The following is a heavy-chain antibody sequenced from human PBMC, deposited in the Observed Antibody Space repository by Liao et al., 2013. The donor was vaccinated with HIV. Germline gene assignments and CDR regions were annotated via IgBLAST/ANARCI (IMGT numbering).Heavy chain of an antibody. D-gene: IGHD5-24*01. J-gene: IGHJ2*01. CDR3: ARGKRWLQLHWYLDL. CDR1: GDSIDSYY. V-gene: IGHV4-4*07. CDR2: VYPTGNT. Sequence: QVQLQESGPGLMRPSETLFLTCSLSGDSIDSYYWSWLRQSAGKGLEWIGRVYPTGNTNYNPSLMSRVTMSLDASKNHFSLELSSVTAADTAVYYCARGKRWLQLHWYLDLWGRGTLVTVSS.